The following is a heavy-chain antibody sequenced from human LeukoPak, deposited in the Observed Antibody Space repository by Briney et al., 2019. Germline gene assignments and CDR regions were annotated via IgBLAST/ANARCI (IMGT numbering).Heavy chain of an antibody. V-gene: IGHV3-53*01. CDR3: VSGRSVSSIFDY. CDR2: IYGGGDT. CDR1: GFSVSSDY. J-gene: IGHJ4*02. D-gene: IGHD6-6*01. Sequence: PGGSLRLSCAASGFSVSSDYMTWVRQAPGKGLEWVSVIYGGGDTNYADSVEGRFTTSRDNSKNTVFLQMNSLRAEDTAVYYCVSGRSVSSIFDYWGQGTLVTVSS.